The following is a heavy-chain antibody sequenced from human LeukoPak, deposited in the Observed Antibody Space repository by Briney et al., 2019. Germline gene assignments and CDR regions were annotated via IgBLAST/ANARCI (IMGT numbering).Heavy chain of an antibody. D-gene: IGHD1-26*01. CDR3: AKDGGQWESPHWFDL. CDR1: GFTFSNYA. J-gene: IGHJ5*02. V-gene: IGHV3-23*01. Sequence: GGSLRLSRAASGFTFSNYAMSWVRQAPGKGLEWVSAISGGGGSTYYADSVKGRFTISRDNFRNTLYLQMNSLTAEDTALYYCAKDGGQWESPHWFDLWGQGTLVTVSA. CDR2: ISGGGGST.